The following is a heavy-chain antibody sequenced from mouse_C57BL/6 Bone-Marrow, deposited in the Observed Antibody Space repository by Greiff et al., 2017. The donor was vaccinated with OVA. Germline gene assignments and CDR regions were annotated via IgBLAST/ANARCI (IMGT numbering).Heavy chain of an antibody. V-gene: IGHV7-3*01. Sequence: EVQVVESGGGLVQPGGSLSLSCAASGFTFPDYYMSWVRQPPGTALEWLGFIRNKANGSPTASSASVQGRFTISRDNSQSILYLQMNALRAEDSATYYCARYTQLGRYFDVWGTGTTVTVSA. CDR1: GFTFPDYY. J-gene: IGHJ1*03. CDR3: ARYTQLGRYFDV. D-gene: IGHD4-1*02. CDR2: IRNKANGSPT.